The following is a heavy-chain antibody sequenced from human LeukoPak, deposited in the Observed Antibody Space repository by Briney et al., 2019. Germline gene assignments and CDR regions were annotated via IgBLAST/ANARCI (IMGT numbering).Heavy chain of an antibody. J-gene: IGHJ4*02. CDR2: ISGSGGST. CDR3: AKGRGQTRTGTMDY. CDR1: GFTFSSYG. V-gene: IGHV3-23*01. D-gene: IGHD1/OR15-1a*01. Sequence: GGSLRLSCAASGFTFSSYGMSWVRQAPGKGLEWVSAISGSGGSTYYADSVKGRFTISRDNSKNTLYLQMNSLRAEDTAVYYCAKGRGQTRTGTMDYWGQGTLVTVFS.